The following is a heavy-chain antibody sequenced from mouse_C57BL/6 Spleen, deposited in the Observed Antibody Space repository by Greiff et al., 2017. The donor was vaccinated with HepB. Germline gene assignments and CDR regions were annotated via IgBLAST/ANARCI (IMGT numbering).Heavy chain of an antibody. V-gene: IGHV1-26*01. CDR1: GYTFTDYY. D-gene: IGHD4-1*01. CDR2: INPNNGDT. CDR3: ARARTGKAY. J-gene: IGHJ3*01. Sequence: EVQLKQSGPELVKPGASVKISCKASGYTFTDYYMNWVKQGHGKSLEWIGDINPNNGDTRYNQKFTGKATLTVEKSTITGYMELRSLTSEDAATYNCARARTGKAYWGQGTLVTVSA.